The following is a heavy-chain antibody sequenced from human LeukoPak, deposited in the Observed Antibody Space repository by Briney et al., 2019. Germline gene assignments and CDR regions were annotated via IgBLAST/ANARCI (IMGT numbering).Heavy chain of an antibody. CDR2: ISSSGSTI. V-gene: IGHV3-48*01. D-gene: IGHD2-8*02. J-gene: IGHJ4*02. CDR3: ATYRQVLLPFES. CDR1: GFTFSSYS. Sequence: GGSLRLSCAASGFTFSSYSMNWVRQAPGKGLEWVSYISSSGSTIYYADSVRGRFTISRDNSKSTLSLQMNSLRAEDTAIYYCATYRQVLLPFESWGQGTLVTVSS.